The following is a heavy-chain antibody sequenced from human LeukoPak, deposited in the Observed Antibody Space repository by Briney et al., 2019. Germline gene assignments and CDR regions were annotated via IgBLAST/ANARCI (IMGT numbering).Heavy chain of an antibody. J-gene: IGHJ4*02. D-gene: IGHD3-10*01. V-gene: IGHV4-31*03. CDR3: ARLYYGSGSYHFDY. Sequence: SQTLSLTCTVSCGSISSGGYYWSWIRQHPGKGLEWIGYIYYSGSTYYNPSLKSRVTISVDTSKNQFSLKLSSVTAADTAVYYGARLYYGSGSYHFDYCGQGTLVTVSS. CDR1: CGSISSGGYY. CDR2: IYYSGST.